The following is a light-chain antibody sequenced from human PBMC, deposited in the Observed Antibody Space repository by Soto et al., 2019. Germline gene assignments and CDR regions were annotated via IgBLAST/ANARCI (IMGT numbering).Light chain of an antibody. CDR2: KAS. Sequence: DIQMTQYPSTLSASVGDRVTITCRASQSISPWLAWYQQKPGKAPKLLIYKASILQSGVPSRFSGSGSGTEFTLTISSLQPDDSATYYCQQYSRYRTFGQGTKVEI. V-gene: IGKV1-5*03. CDR1: QSISPW. J-gene: IGKJ1*01. CDR3: QQYSRYRT.